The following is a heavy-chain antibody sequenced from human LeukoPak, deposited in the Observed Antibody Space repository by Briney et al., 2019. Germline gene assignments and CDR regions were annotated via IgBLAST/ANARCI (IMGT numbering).Heavy chain of an antibody. Sequence: GGSLRLSCAASGFTVSSNFMSWVRRAPGKGLEWVSVIYSGGNTYYADSVKGRFTISRDNSQTTLYLQMNSLRAEDTAVYYCALNLYCSSTSCYLGSFDYWGQGTLVTVSS. J-gene: IGHJ4*02. CDR3: ALNLYCSSTSCYLGSFDY. CDR2: IYSGGNT. D-gene: IGHD2-2*01. V-gene: IGHV3-66*01. CDR1: GFTVSSNF.